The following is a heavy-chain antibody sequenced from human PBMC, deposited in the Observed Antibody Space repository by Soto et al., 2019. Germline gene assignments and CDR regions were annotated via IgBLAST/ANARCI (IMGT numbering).Heavy chain of an antibody. CDR2: MHASGGT. D-gene: IGHD2-15*01. CDR3: AAIVVGATRHSDVDH. CDR1: GAPISSNDYF. V-gene: IGHV4-39*01. J-gene: IGHJ4*02. Sequence: NPSETLSLTCSVSGAPISSNDYFWAWIRQPPGRGLEFIASMHASGGTYHASSLKSRATMSLDTSKDQFSLKLQSVTAADTGTYYCAAIVVGATRHSDVDHWGQGTLVTV.